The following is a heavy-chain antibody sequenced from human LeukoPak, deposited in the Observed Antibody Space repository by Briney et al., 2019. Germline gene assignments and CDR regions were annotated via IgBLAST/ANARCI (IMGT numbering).Heavy chain of an antibody. D-gene: IGHD3-10*01. V-gene: IGHV1-18*01. CDR1: GYTFTSYG. J-gene: IGHJ6*02. CDR3: ARELSMVRGVVYYGMDV. CDR2: ISSYNGNT. Sequence: ASVKVSCKASGYTFTSYGISWVRQAPGQGLEWMGWISSYNGNTNYAQKLQGRLTMTTDTSTSTAYMELSSLRSDDTAVYYCARELSMVRGVVYYGMDVWGQGTTVTVSS.